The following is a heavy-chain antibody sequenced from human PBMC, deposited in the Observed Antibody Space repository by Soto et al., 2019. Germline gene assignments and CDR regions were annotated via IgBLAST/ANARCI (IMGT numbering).Heavy chain of an antibody. Sequence: GASVKVSCKASGYTFTNYAMHWVRQAPGQRLEWMGWINAGNGDTKYSQNFQGRVTITRDTSASTAYMELSSLRSEDTAVYYCARGPYYDFWSGSNWFDPWGQGTLVTVSS. V-gene: IGHV1-3*01. CDR3: ARGPYYDFWSGSNWFDP. CDR1: GYTFTNYA. J-gene: IGHJ5*02. CDR2: INAGNGDT. D-gene: IGHD3-3*01.